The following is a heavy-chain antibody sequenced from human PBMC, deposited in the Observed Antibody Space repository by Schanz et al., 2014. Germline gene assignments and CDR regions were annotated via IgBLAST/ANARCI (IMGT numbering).Heavy chain of an antibody. CDR1: GGSIRSGTYY. J-gene: IGHJ2*01. V-gene: IGHV4-61*02. D-gene: IGHD1-1*01. CDR3: ARDTTWRLDL. Sequence: QVQLQESGPGLVKPSQTLSLTCTFSGGSIRSGTYYWSWIRQPAGKALEWFDRFFPNGITNYNPSLKSRVTISLYTSKNHFSLTLPSLTAADTAVYYCARDTTWRLDLWGRGTLVTVSS. CDR2: FFPNGIT.